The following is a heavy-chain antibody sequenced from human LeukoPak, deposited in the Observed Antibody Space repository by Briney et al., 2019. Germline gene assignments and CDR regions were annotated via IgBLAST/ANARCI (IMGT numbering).Heavy chain of an antibody. CDR1: GGSFSGYY. CDR2: IYYSGST. V-gene: IGHV4-59*01. J-gene: IGHJ2*01. D-gene: IGHD6-13*01. CDR3: ARVGVWVSEYSSSWTRRYFDL. Sequence: SETLSLTCAVYGGSFSGYYWSWIRQPPGKGLEWIGYIYYSGSTNYNPSLKSRVTISVDTSKNQFSLKLSSVTAADTAVYYCARVGVWVSEYSSSWTRRYFDLWGRGTLVTVSS.